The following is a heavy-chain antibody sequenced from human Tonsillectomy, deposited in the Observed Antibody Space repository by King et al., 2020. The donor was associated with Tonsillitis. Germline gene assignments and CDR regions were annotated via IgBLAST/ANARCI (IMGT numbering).Heavy chain of an antibody. J-gene: IGHJ2*01. CDR2: IWYDGSNN. Sequence: VQLVESGGGVVQPGRSLRLSCAASGFPFRSYGMHWVRQAPGKGLEWVAVIWYDGSNNYYADSVKGRFTISRDNSKNTLYLQMNSLRAEDTAVYYCARDYDFWSGYYNLGYFDLWGRGTLVTVSS. D-gene: IGHD3-3*01. CDR3: ARDYDFWSGYYNLGYFDL. V-gene: IGHV3-33*01. CDR1: GFPFRSYG.